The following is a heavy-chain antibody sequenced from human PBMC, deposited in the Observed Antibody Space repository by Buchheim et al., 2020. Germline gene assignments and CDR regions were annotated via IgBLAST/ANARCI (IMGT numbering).Heavy chain of an antibody. V-gene: IGHV3-23*01. Sequence: EVQLLESGGGLVQPGGSLRLSCAASGFTFSSYAMSWVRQAPGKGLEWVSAISGRGGSTYYADSVKGRFTISRDNSKNTLYLQMNSLRAEDTAVYYCAKAGWVCSGGSCYSGDYWGQGTL. D-gene: IGHD2-15*01. CDR1: GFTFSSYA. CDR2: ISGRGGST. J-gene: IGHJ4*02. CDR3: AKAGWVCSGGSCYSGDY.